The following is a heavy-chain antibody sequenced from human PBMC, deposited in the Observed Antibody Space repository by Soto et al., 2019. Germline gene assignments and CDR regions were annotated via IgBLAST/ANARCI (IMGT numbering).Heavy chain of an antibody. D-gene: IGHD3-10*01. J-gene: IGHJ6*02. CDR1: GFTFDDYA. Sequence: EVQLVESGGGLVTPGGSLRLSCAASGFTFDDYAMHWVRQAPGKGLEWVSGISWNSGSIGYADSVKGRFTISRDNAKNSLYLQMNSLRAEDTALYYCAKDTPPGYYYGMDVWGQGTTVTVSS. V-gene: IGHV3-9*01. CDR2: ISWNSGSI. CDR3: AKDTPPGYYYGMDV.